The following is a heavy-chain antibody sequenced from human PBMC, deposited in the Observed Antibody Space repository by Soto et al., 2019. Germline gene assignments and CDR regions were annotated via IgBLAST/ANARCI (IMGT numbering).Heavy chain of an antibody. CDR3: AKETYSGPLDY. V-gene: IGHV3-30*18. CDR2: ISYDGSKK. D-gene: IGHD2-15*01. Sequence: QVQLVESGGGVVQPGRSLRLSCAASGFTFSSYGMHWVRQAPGKGLEWVAVISYDGSKKYYADSVKGRFTSSRDNSKNTLYLQMNSLRAEDTAVYSCAKETYSGPLDYWGQGTLVTVSS. J-gene: IGHJ4*02. CDR1: GFTFSSYG.